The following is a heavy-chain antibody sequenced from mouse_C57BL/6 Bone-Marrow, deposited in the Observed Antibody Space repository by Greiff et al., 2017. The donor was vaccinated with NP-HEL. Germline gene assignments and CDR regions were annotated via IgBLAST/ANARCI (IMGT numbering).Heavy chain of an antibody. D-gene: IGHD1-1*01. CDR2: ISSGSSTI. V-gene: IGHV5-17*01. CDR3: ARRAYYYGSSYVLYFDV. Sequence: EVKVVESGGGLVKPGGSLKLSCAASGFTFSDYGMHWVRQAPEKGLEWVAYISSGSSTIYYADTVKGRFTISRDNAKNTLFLQMTSLRSEDTAMYYCARRAYYYGSSYVLYFDVWGTGTTVTVSS. CDR1: GFTFSDYG. J-gene: IGHJ1*03.